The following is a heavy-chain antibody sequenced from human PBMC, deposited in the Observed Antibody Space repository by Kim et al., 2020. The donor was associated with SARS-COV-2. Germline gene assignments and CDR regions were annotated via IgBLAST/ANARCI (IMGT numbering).Heavy chain of an antibody. J-gene: IGHJ4*02. CDR3: ARVHQTMVRGVIDY. D-gene: IGHD3-10*01. CDR1: GGSISSSSYY. Sequence: SETLSLTCTVSGGSISSSSYYWGWIRQPPGKGLEWIGSIYYSGSTYYNPSLKSRVTISVDTPKNQFSLKLSSVTAADTAVYYCARVHQTMVRGVIDYWGQGTLVTVSS. V-gene: IGHV4-39*07. CDR2: IYYSGST.